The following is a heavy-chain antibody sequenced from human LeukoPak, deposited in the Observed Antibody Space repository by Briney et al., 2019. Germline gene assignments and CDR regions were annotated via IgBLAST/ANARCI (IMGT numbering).Heavy chain of an antibody. CDR1: GFTFSSYA. Sequence: GGSLRLSCAASGFTFSSYAMHWVRQAPGKGLEWVAVISYDGSNKYYADSVKGRFTISRDNSKNTLYLQMNSLRAKDTAVYYCARSFSSGPPRYYMDVWGKGTTVTVSS. D-gene: IGHD3-22*01. V-gene: IGHV3-30*04. CDR3: ARSFSSGPPRYYMDV. CDR2: ISYDGSNK. J-gene: IGHJ6*03.